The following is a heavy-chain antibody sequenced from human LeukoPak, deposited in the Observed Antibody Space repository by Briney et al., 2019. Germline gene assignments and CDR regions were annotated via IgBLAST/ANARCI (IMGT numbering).Heavy chain of an antibody. V-gene: IGHV3-64*02. J-gene: IGHJ3*02. CDR2: ITTHGGST. D-gene: IGHD2-8*02. Sequence: GASVKVSCNVSGYSLTELSIHWVRQAPGEGLEYVSAITTHGGSTYYADSVKGRFTISRDNSNNTLYLQMGSLRAEDTAVYYCARVPVVTGAHAFDIWGHGTMVTVSS. CDR1: GYSLTELS. CDR3: ARVPVVTGAHAFDI.